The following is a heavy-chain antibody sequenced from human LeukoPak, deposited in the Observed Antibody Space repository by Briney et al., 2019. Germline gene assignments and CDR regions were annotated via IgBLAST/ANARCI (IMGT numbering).Heavy chain of an antibody. CDR2: IIPIFGTA. V-gene: IGHV1-69*05. CDR1: GGTFSSYA. J-gene: IGHJ4*02. CDR3: ASERGHSYGYNY. D-gene: IGHD5-18*01. Sequence: SVKVSCKASGGTFSSYAISWVRQAPGQGLEWMGGIIPIFGTANYAQKFQGRVTMTRDTSTSTVYMELSSLRSEDTAVYYCASERGHSYGYNYWGQGTLVTVSS.